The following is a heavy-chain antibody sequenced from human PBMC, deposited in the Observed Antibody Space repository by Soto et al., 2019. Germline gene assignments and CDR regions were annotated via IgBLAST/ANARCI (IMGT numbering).Heavy chain of an antibody. CDR3: ARDSVGLYYDILTGPAHFDY. J-gene: IGHJ4*02. CDR1: GFTFSSYA. V-gene: IGHV3-64*01. CDR2: ISSNGGST. Sequence: PGGSLGLSCAASGFTFSSYAMHWVRQAPGKGLEYVSAISSNGGSTYYANSVKGRFTISRDNSKNTLYLQMGSLRAEDMAVYYCARDSVGLYYDILTGPAHFDYWGQGTLVTVSS. D-gene: IGHD3-9*01.